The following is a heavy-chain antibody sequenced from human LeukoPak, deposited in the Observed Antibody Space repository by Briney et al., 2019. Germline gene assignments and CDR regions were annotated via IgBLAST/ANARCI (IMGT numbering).Heavy chain of an antibody. D-gene: IGHD6-19*01. Sequence: ASVKVSCKASGYTFTSYGISWVRQAPGQGLEWMGWISAYNGNTNYAQKLHGRVTMTTDTSTSTAYMELRSLRSDDTAVYYCARDLGIAVAGTADYWGQGTLVTVSS. V-gene: IGHV1-18*01. J-gene: IGHJ4*02. CDR3: ARDLGIAVAGTADY. CDR1: GYTFTSYG. CDR2: ISAYNGNT.